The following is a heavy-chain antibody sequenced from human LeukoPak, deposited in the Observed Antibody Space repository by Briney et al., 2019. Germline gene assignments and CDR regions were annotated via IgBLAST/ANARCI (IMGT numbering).Heavy chain of an antibody. J-gene: IGHJ6*02. CDR3: AKDGPPGSSSCYRYIAKANDYYGMDV. D-gene: IGHD6-13*01. CDR2: ISGSGGST. Sequence: PGGSLRLSCAASGISFSSYVMSWVRQAPGKGLEWVSAISGSGGSTYYADFVKGRFTISRDNSKNTLYLQMNSLRAEDTAVYYCAKDGPPGSSSCYRYIAKANDYYGMDVWGQGTTVTVSS. CDR1: GISFSSYV. V-gene: IGHV3-23*01.